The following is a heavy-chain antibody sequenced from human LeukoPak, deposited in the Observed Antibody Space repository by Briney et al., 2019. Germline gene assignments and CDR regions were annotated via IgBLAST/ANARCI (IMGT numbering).Heavy chain of an antibody. Sequence: SETLSLTCAVYGGSFSGYYWSWIRQPPGKGLEWIGEINHSGSTNCNPSLKSRVTISVDTSKNQFSLKLSSVTAADTAVYYCAREPARNNWALDYWGQGTLVTVSS. CDR2: INHSGST. CDR3: AREPARNNWALDY. CDR1: GGSFSGYY. J-gene: IGHJ4*02. D-gene: IGHD1-20*01. V-gene: IGHV4-34*01.